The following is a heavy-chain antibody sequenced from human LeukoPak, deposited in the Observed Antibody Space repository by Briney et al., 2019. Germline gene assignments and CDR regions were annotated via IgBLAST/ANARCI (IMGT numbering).Heavy chain of an antibody. CDR2: ISYDGSNK. J-gene: IGHJ4*02. CDR3: AKDRSDNTTWYVGSH. V-gene: IGHV3-30-3*01. CDR1: GFTFSSYA. Sequence: TGGSLRLSCAASGFTFSSYAMHWVRQAPGKGLEWVAVISYDGSNKYYADSVKGRFTFSRDNSKNTLYLQMNSLRAEDTAVYYCAKDRSDNTTWYVGSHWGQGTLVTVSS. D-gene: IGHD3-10*02.